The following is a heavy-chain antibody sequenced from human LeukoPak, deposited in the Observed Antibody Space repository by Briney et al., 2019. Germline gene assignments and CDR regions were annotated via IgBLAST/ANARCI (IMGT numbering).Heavy chain of an antibody. Sequence: PGGSLRLSCAASGFTFSSYSMNWVRQAPGKGLEWVSYISSSSSTIYYADSVKGRFTISRDNAKNSLYLQMNSLRAEDTAVYYCARGTQRVRFLEWLCPFDYWGQGTLVTVSS. D-gene: IGHD3-3*01. J-gene: IGHJ4*02. CDR3: ARGTQRVRFLEWLCPFDY. CDR2: ISSSSSTI. V-gene: IGHV3-48*01. CDR1: GFTFSSYS.